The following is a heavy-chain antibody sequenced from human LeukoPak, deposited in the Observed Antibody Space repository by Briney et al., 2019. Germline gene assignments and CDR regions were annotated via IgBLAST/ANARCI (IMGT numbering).Heavy chain of an antibody. CDR1: GFTVSSNY. CDR2: IYSGGST. CDR3: ARDNCSGGSCYSSFDY. D-gene: IGHD2-15*01. Sequence: GGSLRLSCAASGFTVSSNYMSWVRQAPGKGLEWVSVIYSGGSTYYADSVKGRFTISRDNSKNTLYLQMNSLRAEDTAVYYCARDNCSGGSCYSSFDYWGQGTLVTVSS. V-gene: IGHV3-53*01. J-gene: IGHJ4*02.